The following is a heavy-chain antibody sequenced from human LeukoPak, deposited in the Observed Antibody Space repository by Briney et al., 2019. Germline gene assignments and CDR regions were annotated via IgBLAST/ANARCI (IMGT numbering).Heavy chain of an antibody. Sequence: SETPSLTCTVSGGSISSYYWSWIRQPPGKGLEWIGYIYYSGSTNYNPSLKSRVTISVDTSKNQFSLKLSSVTAADTAVYYCAREFETYYFDYWGQGTLVTVSS. V-gene: IGHV4-59*01. CDR3: AREFETYYFDY. CDR1: GGSISSYY. J-gene: IGHJ4*02. CDR2: IYYSGST.